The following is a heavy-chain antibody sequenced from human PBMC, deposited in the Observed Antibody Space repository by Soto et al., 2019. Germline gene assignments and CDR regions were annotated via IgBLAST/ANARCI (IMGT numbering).Heavy chain of an antibody. CDR3: ASTKYDSSAYYYWYLGL. J-gene: IGHJ2*01. Sequence: QVELVQSGAEVKKPGSSVKFSCQASEDTFRNYAISWVRQAPGQGLEWMGGIIPIFGTANYAQEFQGRVTITADTSANTVYLELSSLRSEDTAGYYCASTKYDSSAYYYWYLGLWGRGTLVPVSS. CDR1: EDTFRNYA. CDR2: IIPIFGTA. V-gene: IGHV1-69*06. D-gene: IGHD3-22*01.